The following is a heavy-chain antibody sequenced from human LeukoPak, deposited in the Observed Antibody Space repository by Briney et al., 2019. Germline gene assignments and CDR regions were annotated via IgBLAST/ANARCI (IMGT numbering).Heavy chain of an antibody. J-gene: IGHJ5*02. V-gene: IGHV3-21*01. CDR3: ARDERVVVVPAAAMRRGWFDP. D-gene: IGHD2-2*01. CDR1: GFTFSSYS. CDR2: ISSSSSYI. Sequence: GGSLRLSCAASGFTFSSYSMNWVLQAPGKGLEWVSSISSSSSYIYYADSVKGRFAISRDNAKNSLYLQMNSLRAEDTAVYYCARDERVVVVPAAAMRRGWFDPWGQGTLVTVSS.